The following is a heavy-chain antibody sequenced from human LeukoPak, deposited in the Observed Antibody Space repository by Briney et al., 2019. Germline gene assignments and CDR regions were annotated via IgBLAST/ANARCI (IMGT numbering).Heavy chain of an antibody. V-gene: IGHV3-23*01. Sequence: GGSLRLSCAASGFTFSSYAMSWVRQAPGKGLEWVSAISGSGGSTYYADSVKGRFTISRDNTKNSLYLQLNGLRAEDTAVYYCARDLWGTTPAPIPWGQGTLVIVSS. D-gene: IGHD2-2*01. CDR1: GFTFSSYA. CDR3: ARDLWGTTPAPIP. J-gene: IGHJ5*02. CDR2: ISGSGGST.